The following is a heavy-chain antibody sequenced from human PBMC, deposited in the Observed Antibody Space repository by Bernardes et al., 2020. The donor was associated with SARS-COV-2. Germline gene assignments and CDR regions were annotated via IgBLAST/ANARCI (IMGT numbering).Heavy chain of an antibody. Sequence: SETLSLTCTVSGGSISSYYWSWIRQPPGKGLEWIGYIYYSGSTNYNPSLKSRVTISVDTSKNQFSLKLSSVTAADTAVYYCARITYYDFWSGYYVIDYWGQGTLVTVSS. J-gene: IGHJ4*02. CDR1: GGSISSYY. V-gene: IGHV4-59*01. CDR3: ARITYYDFWSGYYVIDY. CDR2: IYYSGST. D-gene: IGHD3-3*01.